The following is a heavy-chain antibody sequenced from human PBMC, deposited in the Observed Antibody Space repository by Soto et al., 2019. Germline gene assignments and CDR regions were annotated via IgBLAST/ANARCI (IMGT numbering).Heavy chain of an antibody. CDR1: GYTFTSYA. Sequence: ASVKVSCKASGYTFTSYAMHWVRQAPGQRLEWMGWINAGNGNTKYSQKFQGRVTITRDTSASTAYMELSSLRSEDTAVYYCARGSPKYSSSIKTLDYWGQGTLVTVSS. V-gene: IGHV1-3*01. CDR2: INAGNGNT. J-gene: IGHJ4*02. CDR3: ARGSPKYSSSIKTLDY. D-gene: IGHD6-13*01.